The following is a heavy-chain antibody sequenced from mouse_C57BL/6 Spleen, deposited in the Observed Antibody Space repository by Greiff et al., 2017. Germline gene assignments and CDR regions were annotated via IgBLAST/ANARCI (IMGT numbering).Heavy chain of an antibody. CDR2: IYPGSGST. V-gene: IGHV1-55*01. CDR1: GYTFTSYW. Sequence: QVQLKQPGAELVKPGASVKMSCKASGYTFTSYWITWVKQRPGQGLEWIGDIYPGSGSTNYNEKFKSKATLTVDTSASTAYMQLSSLTSEDAAVYYCASADDSNWRGGYWGQGTLVTVSA. D-gene: IGHD2-5*01. J-gene: IGHJ3*01. CDR3: ASADDSNWRGGY.